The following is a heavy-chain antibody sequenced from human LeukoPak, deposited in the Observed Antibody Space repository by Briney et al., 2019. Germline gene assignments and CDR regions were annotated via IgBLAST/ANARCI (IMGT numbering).Heavy chain of an antibody. D-gene: IGHD3-10*01. CDR2: ISGYYGNT. J-gene: IGHJ5*02. CDR1: GYTFTRYG. Sequence: ASVKVSCKASGYTFTRYGISCVRQAPGQGLEWMRWISGYYGNTNYAEKLQGRVTMTTDTSTSTVYMELRSMRSDDTAVYYCARDSLYYGSGSYLGFDPWGQGTLVTVSS. V-gene: IGHV1-18*01. CDR3: ARDSLYYGSGSYLGFDP.